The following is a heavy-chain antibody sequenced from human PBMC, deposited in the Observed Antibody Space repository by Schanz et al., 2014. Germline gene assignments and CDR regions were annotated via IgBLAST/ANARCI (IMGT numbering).Heavy chain of an antibody. D-gene: IGHD1-26*01. CDR2: ISYSGST. J-gene: IGHJ6*02. V-gene: IGHV4-31*03. CDR1: GASISSGGYY. CDR3: SKHGGRPYYPRDV. Sequence: QVQLQESGPGLVKPSQTLSLTCTVSGASISSGGYYWDWIRLLPGKGLEWIGYISYSGSTSFNPSLKSRLTRSVNTTKNQCTLRLSSVTAADTEVYDGSKHGGRPYYPRDVWGQGTTVTVSS.